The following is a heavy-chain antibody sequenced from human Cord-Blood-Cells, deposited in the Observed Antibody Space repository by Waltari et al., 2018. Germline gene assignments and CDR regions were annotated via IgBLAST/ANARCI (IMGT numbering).Heavy chain of an antibody. CDR3: ARGRGSSSWYSTGGWFDP. CDR2: INHSGST. Sequence: QVQLQQWGAGLFQPSENLSLTCAVSGGSFSASYWSWIRQPPGKGLEWIGEINHSGSTNYNPSLKSRVTISVDTSKNQFSLKLSSVTAADTAVYYCARGRGSSSWYSTGGWFDPWGQGTLVTVSS. D-gene: IGHD6-13*01. V-gene: IGHV4-34*01. CDR1: GGSFSASY. J-gene: IGHJ5*02.